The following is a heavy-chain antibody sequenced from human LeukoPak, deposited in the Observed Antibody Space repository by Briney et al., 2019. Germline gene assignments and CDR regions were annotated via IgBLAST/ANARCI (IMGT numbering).Heavy chain of an antibody. CDR3: ASGQWLVPIDY. D-gene: IGHD6-19*01. V-gene: IGHV5-10-1*01. Sequence: GESLKISCKGSGYSFTSYWISWVRQMPGKGLEWMGRIDPSDSYTNYRPSFQGHVTISADKSISTAYLQWSSLKASDTAMYYCASGQWLVPIDYWGQGTLVTVSS. CDR1: GYSFTSYW. CDR2: IDPSDSYT. J-gene: IGHJ4*02.